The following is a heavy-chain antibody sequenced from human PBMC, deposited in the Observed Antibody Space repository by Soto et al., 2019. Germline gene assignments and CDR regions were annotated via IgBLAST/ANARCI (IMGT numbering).Heavy chain of an antibody. Sequence: PSETLSLTCTVSGGSISSGGYYWSWIRQHPGKGLEWIGYIYYSGSTYYNPSLKSRVTISVDTSKNQFSLKLSSVTAADTAVYYCVRLTGTTSAYFDYWGQGTLVTSPQ. J-gene: IGHJ4*02. CDR2: IYYSGST. CDR3: VRLTGTTSAYFDY. V-gene: IGHV4-31*03. D-gene: IGHD1-20*01. CDR1: GGSISSGGYY.